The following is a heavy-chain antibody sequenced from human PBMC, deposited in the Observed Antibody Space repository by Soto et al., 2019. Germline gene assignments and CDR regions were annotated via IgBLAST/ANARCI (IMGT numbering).Heavy chain of an antibody. CDR2: IIPLFDAT. Sequence: QVQLVQSGAEVRKPGSSVKVSCKASGGTFTTYDISWVRQAPGQGLEWMGGIIPLFDATKYAQKFQGRVTITAEKSTGTAYMELSRLRSEDTAMYYCARDRSSSWYNGTFYFDSWGQGTLVTVSS. V-gene: IGHV1-69*06. D-gene: IGHD6-19*01. J-gene: IGHJ4*02. CDR1: GGTFTTYD. CDR3: ARDRSSSWYNGTFYFDS.